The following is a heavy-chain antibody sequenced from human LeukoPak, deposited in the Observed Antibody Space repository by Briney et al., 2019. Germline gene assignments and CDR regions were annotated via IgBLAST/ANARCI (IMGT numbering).Heavy chain of an antibody. CDR3: ARPALDSSGYPIFDY. CDR1: GGSISSYY. D-gene: IGHD3-22*01. Sequence: SETLSLTCTVSGGSISSYYWSWIRQPPGKGLEWIGYIYYTGNTHYNFSLKSRVTISVATSKNQFSLKLSSVTAADTAVYYCARPALDSSGYPIFDYWGQGTLVTVSS. CDR2: IYYTGNT. V-gene: IGHV4-59*08. J-gene: IGHJ4*02.